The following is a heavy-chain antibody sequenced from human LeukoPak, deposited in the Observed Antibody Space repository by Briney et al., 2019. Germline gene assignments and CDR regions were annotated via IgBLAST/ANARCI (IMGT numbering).Heavy chain of an antibody. V-gene: IGHV1-2*04. CDR2: INPNSGGT. Sequence: ASVKVSCKASGYTFTGYYMHWVRQAPGQGLEWMGWINPNSGGTNYAQKFQGWVTMTRDTSISTAYMELSRLRSDDTAVYYCARGYYDFWSGYPLGMDVWAKGPRSPSP. D-gene: IGHD3-3*01. J-gene: IGHJ6*02. CDR3: ARGYYDFWSGYPLGMDV. CDR1: GYTFTGYY.